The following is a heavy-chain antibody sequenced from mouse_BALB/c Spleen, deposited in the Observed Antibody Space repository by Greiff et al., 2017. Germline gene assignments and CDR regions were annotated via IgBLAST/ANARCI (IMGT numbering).Heavy chain of an antibody. Sequence: VHVMQSGAELVKPGASVKLSCPASGFNIKDTYMHWVKQRPEQGLEWIGRIDPANGNTKYDPKFQGKATLTADTSSNTAYLQLSSLTSEDTAVYYGALDGYYGLGYWGQGTSVTVSS. V-gene: IGHV14-3*02. CDR2: IDPANGNT. J-gene: IGHJ4*01. CDR1: GFNIKDTY. D-gene: IGHD2-3*01. CDR3: ALDGYYGLGY.